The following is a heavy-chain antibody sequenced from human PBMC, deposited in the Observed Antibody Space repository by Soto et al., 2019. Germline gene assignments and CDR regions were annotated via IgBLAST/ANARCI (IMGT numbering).Heavy chain of an antibody. CDR1: GFTFSSYA. D-gene: IGHD1-20*01. V-gene: IGHV3-23*01. J-gene: IGHJ6*03. Sequence: GGSLRLCCAASGFTFSSYAMSWVRQAPGKGLEWVSAISGSGGSTYYADSVKGRFTISRDNSKNTLYLQMNSLRAEDTAVYYCAKSPRSHITSSYYYDYLDVWAKGNTVTVSS. CDR3: AKSPRSHITSSYYYDYLDV. CDR2: ISGSGGST.